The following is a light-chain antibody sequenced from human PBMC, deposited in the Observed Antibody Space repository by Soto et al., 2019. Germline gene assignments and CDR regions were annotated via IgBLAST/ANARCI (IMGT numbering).Light chain of an antibody. CDR2: GAS. Sequence: DIQLTQSPSFLSASVGDRVTITCRASQGISNYLAWYQQKPGKPPKLLIYGASTLQSGVPSRFRGNGSVTEFTLTISSLQPEDFATYYCQQLNSYPLTYGGGTKVEIK. J-gene: IGKJ4*01. CDR1: QGISNY. CDR3: QQLNSYPLT. V-gene: IGKV1-9*01.